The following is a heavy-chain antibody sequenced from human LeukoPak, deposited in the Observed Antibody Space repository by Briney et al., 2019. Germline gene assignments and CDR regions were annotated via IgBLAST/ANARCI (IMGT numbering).Heavy chain of an antibody. CDR1: GFTFSDYY. J-gene: IGHJ4*02. CDR3: ARSDYDSSGYPNFDY. D-gene: IGHD3-22*01. CDR2: ISSSGSTI. V-gene: IGHV3-11*04. Sequence: GGSLRLSCAASGFTFSDYYMSWIRQAPGKGLEWVSYISSSGSTIYYADSVKGRFTISRDNAKNSLYLQMNSLRAEDTAVYYCARSDYDSSGYPNFDYWGQGTLVTVSS.